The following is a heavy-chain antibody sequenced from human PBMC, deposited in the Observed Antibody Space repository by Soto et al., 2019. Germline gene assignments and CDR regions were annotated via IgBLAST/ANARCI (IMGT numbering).Heavy chain of an antibody. Sequence: PGGSLRLSCVASGFSFSVFGMHWVRQFPGKGLEWVAVISNDASKRYYIDSVEGRFTISRDDSKNTLYLQMDSLRVDDTAVYYCAKDKVAYFEYWGRQRWFDPWGQGTPVTVSS. D-gene: IGHD2-21*01. CDR3: AKDKVAYFEYWGRQRWFDP. CDR1: GFSFSVFG. J-gene: IGHJ5*02. CDR2: ISNDASKR. V-gene: IGHV3-30*18.